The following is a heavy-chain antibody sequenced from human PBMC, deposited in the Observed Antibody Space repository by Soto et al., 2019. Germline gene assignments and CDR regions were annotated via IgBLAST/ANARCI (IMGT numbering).Heavy chain of an antibody. CDR3: ERDERYYAYVWGSYRARGAFDI. CDR1: GGTFSSYA. CDR2: IIPIFGTA. Sequence: SVKVSCKASGGTFSSYAISWVRQAPGQGLEWMGGIIPIFGTANYAQKFRGRVTITADESTSTAYMELSSLRSEDTAVYYCERDERYYAYVWGSYRARGAFDIWGQGTMVTVSS. V-gene: IGHV1-69*13. D-gene: IGHD3-16*01. J-gene: IGHJ3*02.